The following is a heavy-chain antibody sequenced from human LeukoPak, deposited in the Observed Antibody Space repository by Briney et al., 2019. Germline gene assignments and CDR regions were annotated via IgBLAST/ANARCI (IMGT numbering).Heavy chain of an antibody. Sequence: AGGSLRLSCAASGFTFSSSTMNWVRQAPGKGLEWVSSISGSSSYIYYADSVKGRFTISRDNAKNSLYLQMNSLRAEDTAVYYCARDPPQDSSGYYEDYWGQGTLVTVSS. CDR3: ARDPPQDSSGYYEDY. CDR1: GFTFSSST. J-gene: IGHJ4*02. D-gene: IGHD3-22*01. CDR2: ISGSSSYI. V-gene: IGHV3-21*01.